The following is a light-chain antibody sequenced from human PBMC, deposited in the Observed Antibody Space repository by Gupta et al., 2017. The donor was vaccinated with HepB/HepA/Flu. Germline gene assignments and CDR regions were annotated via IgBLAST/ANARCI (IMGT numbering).Light chain of an antibody. Sequence: IQMTQSPSSLSASIGDRVSITCRASQGIRNDVSWYQQKPGKAPKLLIFAASSLQSGVPSRFSGSGSGTDFTLTISRLQPEDFASYYCRQYYNYPLTFGQGTKVEVK. J-gene: IGKJ1*01. CDR3: RQYYNYPLT. V-gene: IGKV1-6*01. CDR1: QGIRND. CDR2: AAS.